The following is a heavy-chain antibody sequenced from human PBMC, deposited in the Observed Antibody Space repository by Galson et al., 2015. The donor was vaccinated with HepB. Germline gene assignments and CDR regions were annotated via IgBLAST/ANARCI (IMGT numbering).Heavy chain of an antibody. CDR1: GGSISSYY. CDR2: IYYSGST. J-gene: IGHJ4*02. D-gene: IGHD3-10*01. CDR3: ARLWFGESNEILDY. V-gene: IGHV4-59*08. Sequence: SETLSLTCTVSGGSISSYYWSWIRQPPGKGLEWIGYIYYSGSTNYNPSLKSRVTISVDTSKNQFSLKLSSVTAADTAVYYCARLWFGESNEILDYWGQGTLVTVSS.